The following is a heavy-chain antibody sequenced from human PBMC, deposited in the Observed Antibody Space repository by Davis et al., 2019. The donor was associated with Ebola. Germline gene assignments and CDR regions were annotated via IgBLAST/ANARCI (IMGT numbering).Heavy chain of an antibody. CDR1: GGSISSYY. V-gene: IGHV4-39*02. Sequence: PSETLSLTCTVSGGSISSYYWGWIRQPPGKGLEWIGSIYYSGSTYYNPSLKSRVTISVDTSKNQFSLKLSSVTAADTAVYYCARDYYDSSGYYSYWGQGTLVTVSS. D-gene: IGHD3-22*01. J-gene: IGHJ4*02. CDR2: IYYSGST. CDR3: ARDYYDSSGYYSY.